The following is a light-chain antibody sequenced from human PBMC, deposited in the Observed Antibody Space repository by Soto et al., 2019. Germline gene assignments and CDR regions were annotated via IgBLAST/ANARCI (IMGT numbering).Light chain of an antibody. V-gene: IGKV1-33*01. J-gene: IGKJ4*01. Sequence: DIQMTQSPSSLSASVGDRVTITCQASQDISNYLNWYQQKPGKAPKLLIYDASNLETGVPSRFSGSGSGTDVTFTISSLQPEDIATYYFQQYDNLRLTFGGGTKVEIK. CDR3: QQYDNLRLT. CDR2: DAS. CDR1: QDISNY.